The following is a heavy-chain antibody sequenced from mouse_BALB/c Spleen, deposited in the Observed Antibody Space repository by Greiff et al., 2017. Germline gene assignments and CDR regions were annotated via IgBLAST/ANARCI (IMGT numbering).Heavy chain of an antibody. J-gene: IGHJ3*01. CDR1: GYTFTSYV. D-gene: IGHD2-14*01. V-gene: IGHV1-14*01. CDR3: VCSYYRYDSAWFAY. CDR2: INPYNDGT. Sequence: EVQLHQSGSELVKPGASVKMSCKASGYTFTSYVMHWVKQKPGQGLEWIGYINPYNDGTKYNEKFKGKATLTSDKSSSTAYMELSSLTSEDSAVYYCVCSYYRYDSAWFAYWGQGALVTVSA.